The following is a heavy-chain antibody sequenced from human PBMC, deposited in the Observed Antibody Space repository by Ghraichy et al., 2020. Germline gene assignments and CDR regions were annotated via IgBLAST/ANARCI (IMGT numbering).Heavy chain of an antibody. V-gene: IGHV3-9*01. CDR3: AKDRGYCSSTSCYREVGEFGGMDV. J-gene: IGHJ6*02. D-gene: IGHD2-2*02. CDR1: GFTFDDYA. CDR2: ISWNSGSI. Sequence: LRLSCAASGFTFDDYAMHWVRQAPGKGLEWVSGISWNSGSIGYADSVKGRFTISRDNAKNSLYLQMNSLRAEDTALYYCAKDRGYCSSTSCYREVGEFGGMDVWGQGTTVTVSS.